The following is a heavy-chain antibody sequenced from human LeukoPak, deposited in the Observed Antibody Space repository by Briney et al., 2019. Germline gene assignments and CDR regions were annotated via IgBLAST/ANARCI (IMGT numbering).Heavy chain of an antibody. J-gene: IGHJ4*02. D-gene: IGHD2-2*01. V-gene: IGHV4-4*07. CDR2: IYTSGST. CDR1: GGSISSYY. CDR3: AREKVSYQLTPYYFDY. Sequence: SETLSLTCTVSGGSISSYYWSWIRQPAGKGLEWIGRIYTSGSTNYNPSLKSRVTISVDKSKNQFSLKLSSVTAADTAMYYCAREKVSYQLTPYYFDYWGQGTLVTVSS.